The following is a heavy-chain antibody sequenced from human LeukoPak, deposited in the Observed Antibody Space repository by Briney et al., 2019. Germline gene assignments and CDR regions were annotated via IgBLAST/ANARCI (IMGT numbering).Heavy chain of an antibody. CDR3: AKLNWNDGSAAFDI. CDR1: GGSISSYY. V-gene: IGHV4-4*07. CDR2: IYSSGSS. Sequence: NPSETLSLTCTVSGGSISSYYWSWIRQPAGKELEWIGRIYSSGSSSFNPSLKSRVTMSVDTSKNQFSLKLSSVTAADTAVYYCAKLNWNDGSAAFDIWGQGTMVTVSS. D-gene: IGHD1-1*01. J-gene: IGHJ3*02.